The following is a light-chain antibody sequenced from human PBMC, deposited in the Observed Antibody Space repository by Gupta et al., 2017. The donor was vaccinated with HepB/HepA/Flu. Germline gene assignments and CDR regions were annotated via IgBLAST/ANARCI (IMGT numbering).Light chain of an antibody. CDR3: MQARRPPFT. CDR2: SVS. Sequence: DIMLTQVPLSLPFTLGEPASMSCRSSQRLLNSDGYAFLDWYQQKPGQSPQLLIYSVSNRAPGVPDRFTGSGSDTEFTLKINKVEAEDVAIYYCMQARRPPFTFGPGTKVDI. V-gene: IGKV2-28*01. CDR1: QRLLNSDGYAF. J-gene: IGKJ3*01.